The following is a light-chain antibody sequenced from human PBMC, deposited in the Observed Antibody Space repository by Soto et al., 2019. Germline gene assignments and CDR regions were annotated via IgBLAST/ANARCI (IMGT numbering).Light chain of an antibody. CDR3: QQYHRWPIT. Sequence: EIVMTQSPATLSVSPGERATLSCRARQSVASNLAWYQQKAGQSPRLLIYGASYRATGIPARFSGSGSGTEFTLTISSLQSEESAAYYCQQYHRWPITFGQGTRLAIK. CDR2: GAS. J-gene: IGKJ5*01. V-gene: IGKV3-15*01. CDR1: QSVASN.